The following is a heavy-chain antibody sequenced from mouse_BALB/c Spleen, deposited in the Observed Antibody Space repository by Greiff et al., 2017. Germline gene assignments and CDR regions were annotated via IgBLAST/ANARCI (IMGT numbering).Heavy chain of an antibody. CDR3: ARQLGLPWFAY. J-gene: IGHJ3*01. CDR2: IWAGGST. Sequence: VKLQESGPGLVAPSQSLSITCTVSGFSLTSYGVHWVRQPPGKGLEWLGVIWAGGSTNYNSALMSRLSISKDNSKSQVFLKMNSLQTDDTAMYYCARQLGLPWFAYWGQGTLVTVSA. V-gene: IGHV2-9*02. D-gene: IGHD3-1*01. CDR1: GFSLTSYG.